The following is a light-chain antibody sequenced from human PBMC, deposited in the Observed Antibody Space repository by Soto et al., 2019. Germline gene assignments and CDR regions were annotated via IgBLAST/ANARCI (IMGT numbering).Light chain of an antibody. CDR2: DVS. V-gene: IGKV3-15*01. CDR1: QGVTTN. CDR3: QQYNNWPFS. J-gene: IGKJ5*01. Sequence: DIVITQSPATLSVSPGERATLSCRAGQGVTTNFAWYQQKSGQSPRLLIYDVSIRATGVPDRFSGTGSETDFTLTVSGLQSEDSAVYFCQQYNNWPFSFGQGTRLEIK.